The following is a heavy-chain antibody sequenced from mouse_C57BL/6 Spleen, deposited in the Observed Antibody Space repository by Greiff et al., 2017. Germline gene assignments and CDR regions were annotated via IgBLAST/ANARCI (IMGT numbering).Heavy chain of an antibody. CDR3: AREGITTEYFDV. CDR2: ISYDGSN. J-gene: IGHJ1*03. CDR1: GYSITSGYY. Sequence: EVQLQESGPGLVKPSQSLSLTCSVTGYSITSGYYWNWIRQFPGNKLEWMGYISYDGSNNYNPSLKNRISITRDTSKNQFFLKLNSVTTEDTATYYCAREGITTEYFDVWGTGTTVTVSS. D-gene: IGHD1-2*01. V-gene: IGHV3-6*01.